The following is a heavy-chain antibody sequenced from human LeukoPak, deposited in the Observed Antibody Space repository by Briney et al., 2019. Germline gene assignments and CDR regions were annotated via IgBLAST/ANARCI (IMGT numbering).Heavy chain of an antibody. CDR3: AKDPEYCSSGSCYHLDY. Sequence: GGSLRLSCAASGFTFSSYAMSWVRQALGEGLECVSNFGISGGRTYYANSVKGRFTISKDNSKNTLYLQMNSMRAEDTAVYYCAKDPEYCSSGSCYHLDYWGQGTLVTVSS. J-gene: IGHJ4*02. V-gene: IGHV3-23*01. D-gene: IGHD2-15*01. CDR1: GFTFSSYA. CDR2: FGISGGRT.